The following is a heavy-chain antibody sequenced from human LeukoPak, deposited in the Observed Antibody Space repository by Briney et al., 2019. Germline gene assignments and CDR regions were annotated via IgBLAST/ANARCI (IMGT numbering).Heavy chain of an antibody. J-gene: IGHJ4*02. Sequence: VASVKVSCKASGYTFTSYYMHWVRQAPGQGLEWMGIINPSGGSTSYAQKFQGRVTMTRDMSTSTVYMELSSLRSEDTAVYYCARGCITMVRGRPYYFDYWGQGTLVTVSS. CDR3: ARGCITMVRGRPYYFDY. D-gene: IGHD3-10*01. CDR2: INPSGGST. V-gene: IGHV1-46*01. CDR1: GYTFTSYY.